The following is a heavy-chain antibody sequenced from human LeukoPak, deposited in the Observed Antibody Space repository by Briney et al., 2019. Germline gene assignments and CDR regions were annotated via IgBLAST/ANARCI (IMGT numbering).Heavy chain of an antibody. J-gene: IGHJ4*02. V-gene: IGHV3-7*01. Sequence: GGSLRLSCAASGFTFSSYWMSWVRQAPGRGLEWVANIKQDGSEKYYVDSVKGRFTISRDNAKNSLYLQMNSLRAEDTAVYYCAREVVRGVRGRYFDYWGQGTLVTVSS. CDR3: AREVVRGVRGRYFDY. D-gene: IGHD3-10*01. CDR1: GFTFSSYW. CDR2: IKQDGSEK.